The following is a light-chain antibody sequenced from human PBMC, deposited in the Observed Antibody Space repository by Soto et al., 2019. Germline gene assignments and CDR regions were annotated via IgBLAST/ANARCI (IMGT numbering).Light chain of an antibody. CDR3: QQGYTTPLT. CDR2: AAS. J-gene: IGKJ1*01. Sequence: DIQITHSPSSLSASVGDRVTITCQASQDINKNLIWYQQKPGKAPKLLIFAASSLQSGVPSRFSGSRSGTDFTLTISSLQPEDFATYYCQQGYTTPLTFGQGTKVDI. CDR1: QDINKN. V-gene: IGKV1-39*01.